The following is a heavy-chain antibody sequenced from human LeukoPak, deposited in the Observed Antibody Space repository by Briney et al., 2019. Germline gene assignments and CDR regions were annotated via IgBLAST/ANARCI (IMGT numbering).Heavy chain of an antibody. CDR3: ARPYGDYYFDY. V-gene: IGHV3-23*01. CDR2: ISGSGGST. D-gene: IGHD4-17*01. CDR1: GFTFSSYA. J-gene: IGHJ4*02. Sequence: GGSLRLSCAASGFTFSSYAMSWVRQAPGKGLEWVSAISGSGGSTYYADSVKGRFTISRDNSKNTVYLQMNSLRAEDSAIYYCARPYGDYYFDYWAREPWSPSPQ.